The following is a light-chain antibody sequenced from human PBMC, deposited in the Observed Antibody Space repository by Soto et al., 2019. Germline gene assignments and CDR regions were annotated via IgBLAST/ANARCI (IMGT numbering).Light chain of an antibody. V-gene: IGKV3-15*01. J-gene: IGKJ1*01. CDR2: GAS. CDR1: QSVSNN. CDR3: QQYDNWPWT. Sequence: EIVMTQSPATLSVSPGERATLSCRASQSVSNNLAWYQQKPGQAPRLLIYGASTRATGIPARFSGSGSGTELTLTLTSLQSEDFAVYYCQQYDNWPWTFGQGTKVEIK.